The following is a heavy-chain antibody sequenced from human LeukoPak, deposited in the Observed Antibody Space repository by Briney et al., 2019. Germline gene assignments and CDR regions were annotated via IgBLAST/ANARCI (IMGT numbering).Heavy chain of an antibody. CDR3: ARDNCSGGSCYSDY. CDR1: GGTFSSYA. CDR2: IIPIFGTA. J-gene: IGHJ4*02. D-gene: IGHD2-15*01. V-gene: IGHV1-69*01. Sequence: LVKVSCKASGGTFSSYAISWVRQAPGQGLEWMGGIIPIFGTANYAQKFQGRVTITADESTSTAYMELSSLRSEDTAVYYCARDNCSGGSCYSDYWGQGTLVTVSS.